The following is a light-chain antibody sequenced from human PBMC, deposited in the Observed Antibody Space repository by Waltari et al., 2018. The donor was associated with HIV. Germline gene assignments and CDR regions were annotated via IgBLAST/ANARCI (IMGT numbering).Light chain of an antibody. CDR3: QAWDTSTGV. J-gene: IGLJ1*01. CDR1: KLEDKY. Sequence: SYELIQPPSVSVSPGQTATFTCSGDKLEDKYVSWYHQKPGQSPVVVVYQDNKRPSGIPERFSGSSSGNTATLTISGIQAVDEGDYYCQAWDTSTGVFGTGTKLSVL. CDR2: QDN. V-gene: IGLV3-1*01.